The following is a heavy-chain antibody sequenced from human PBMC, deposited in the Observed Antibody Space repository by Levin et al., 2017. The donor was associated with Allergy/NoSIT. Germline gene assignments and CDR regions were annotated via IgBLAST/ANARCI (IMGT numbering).Heavy chain of an antibody. D-gene: IGHD5-18*01. CDR1: GFTFSSYW. CDR3: ARVDTAGGGYYYYGMDV. CDR2: IKQDGSEK. Sequence: GGSLRLSCAASGFTFSSYWMSWVRQAPGKGLEWVANIKQDGSEKYYVDSVKGRFTISRDNAKNSLYLQMNSLRAEDTAVYYCARVDTAGGGYYYYGMDVWGQGTTVTVSS. J-gene: IGHJ6*02. V-gene: IGHV3-7*01.